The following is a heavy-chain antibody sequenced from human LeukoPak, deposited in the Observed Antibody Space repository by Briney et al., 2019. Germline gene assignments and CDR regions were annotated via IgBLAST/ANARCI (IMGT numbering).Heavy chain of an antibody. D-gene: IGHD6-19*01. Sequence: GGSLRLSCAASGFTVSSSYMSWVRQAPGKGLECVSVIYSGDDTYYADSVKGRFTISRDNSKNTLYLQMNSLRAEDTAVYYCARVSSGWYYFDYWGQGTLVTVSS. CDR2: IYSGDDT. V-gene: IGHV3-66*01. CDR1: GFTVSSSY. CDR3: ARVSSGWYYFDY. J-gene: IGHJ4*02.